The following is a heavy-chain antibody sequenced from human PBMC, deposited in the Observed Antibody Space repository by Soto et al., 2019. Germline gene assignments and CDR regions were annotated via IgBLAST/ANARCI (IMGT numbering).Heavy chain of an antibody. CDR2: IIPIFGTA. V-gene: IGHV1-69*13. D-gene: IGHD3-9*01. CDR3: ASHRVDYDILTQMYYFDY. Sequence: GASVKVSCKASGGTFSSYAISWVRQAPGHGLEWMGGIIPIFGTANYAQKLQGRVTITADESTSTAYMELSSLRSEDTAVYYCASHRVDYDILTQMYYFDYWGQGTLVTVSS. J-gene: IGHJ4*02. CDR1: GGTFSSYA.